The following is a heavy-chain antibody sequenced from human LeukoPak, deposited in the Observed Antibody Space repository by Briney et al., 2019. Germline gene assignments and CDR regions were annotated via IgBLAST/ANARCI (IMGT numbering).Heavy chain of an antibody. V-gene: IGHV3-30*02. CDR2: IRYDGNNK. CDR1: GFTFSSSD. D-gene: IGHD3-10*01. J-gene: IGHJ4*02. Sequence: GGSLRLSCAASGFTFSSSDMHWVRQAPGKGLEWVAFIRYDGNNKYYADSVKGRLTITRDNSKNTLYLQMNSLRAADTAVYYCARAKPKNMVRGLIMRRESRYYFDYWGQGTLVTVSS. CDR3: ARAKPKNMVRGLIMRRESRYYFDY.